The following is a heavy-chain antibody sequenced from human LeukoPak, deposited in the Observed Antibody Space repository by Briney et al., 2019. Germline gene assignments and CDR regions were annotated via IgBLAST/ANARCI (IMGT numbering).Heavy chain of an antibody. J-gene: IGHJ3*02. CDR3: ARGWEIDAFDI. V-gene: IGHV4-30-2*01. D-gene: IGHD1-26*01. CDR1: GGSISSGGYY. Sequence: SETLSLACTVSGGSISSGGYYWSWIRQPPGKGLEWIGYIYHSGSTYYNPSLKSRVTVSIDGSENQFSLKLSSVTAADTAVYYCARGWEIDAFDIWGQGTMVTVSS. CDR2: IYHSGST.